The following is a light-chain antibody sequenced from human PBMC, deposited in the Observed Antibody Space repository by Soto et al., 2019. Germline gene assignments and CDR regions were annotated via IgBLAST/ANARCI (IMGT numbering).Light chain of an antibody. V-gene: IGLV2-14*01. Sequence: QSVLTQPASVSGSPGQSITISCTGTSSDFGGYNYVSWYQQHPGKAPKLMIYDVSNRPSGVSNRFSGSKSGNTASLTISGLQAEDEADYYCSSYTSSSTLHVFGTGTEVTVL. CDR2: DVS. J-gene: IGLJ1*01. CDR1: SSDFGGYNY. CDR3: SSYTSSSTLHV.